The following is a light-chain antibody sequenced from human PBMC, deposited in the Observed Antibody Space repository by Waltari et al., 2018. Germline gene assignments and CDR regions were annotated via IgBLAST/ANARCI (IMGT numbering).Light chain of an antibody. J-gene: IGKJ5*01. CDR3: QQSYGSPIT. V-gene: IGKV1-39*01. CDR1: QSISSY. Sequence: EIQMTQSPSSLSASVGDRVTITCRASQSISSYVNWYHQKPGKPPNLLIHAASNLQSGVPSRFSGSGSGTDFILTISGVQPEDFATYYCQQSYGSPITFGQGTRLEIK. CDR2: AAS.